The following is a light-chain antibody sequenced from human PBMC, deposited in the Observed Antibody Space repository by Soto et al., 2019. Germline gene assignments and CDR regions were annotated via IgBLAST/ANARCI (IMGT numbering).Light chain of an antibody. Sequence: QSVLTQPPSVSGAPGQRVTISCTGSSSNIGAGHVVHWYQQFPGRAPNLLIYGSSNRPSGVPDRLSGSKSGTSASLAITGLQAEDEADYYCQSYDNGLSASVFGGGTKVTVL. J-gene: IGLJ2*01. V-gene: IGLV1-40*01. CDR3: QSYDNGLSASV. CDR2: GSS. CDR1: SSNIGAGHV.